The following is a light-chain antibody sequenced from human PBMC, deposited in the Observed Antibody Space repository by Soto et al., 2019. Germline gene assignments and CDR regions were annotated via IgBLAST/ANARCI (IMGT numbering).Light chain of an antibody. CDR1: QSVSSN. CDR2: GAS. V-gene: IGKV3-15*01. J-gene: IGKJ1*01. Sequence: EIVMTQSPATLSVSPGESATLSCRASQSVSSNLAWYQQKPGQAPRLLIYGASTRATGIPARFSGSGSGTEFTLTISSLQSEDFAVYYCQQYNNWPPRAWTFGQGTKVEIK. CDR3: QQYNNWPPRAWT.